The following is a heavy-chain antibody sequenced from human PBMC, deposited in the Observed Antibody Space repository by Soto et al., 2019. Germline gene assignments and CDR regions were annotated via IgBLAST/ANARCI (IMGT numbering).Heavy chain of an antibody. CDR1: GYGFTVYY. Sequence: ASLKVYCKAAGYGFTVYYVDWVRQAHGQGLEWMGWINPNSGGTNYAQKFQGWVTMTRDTSISTAYMELSRLRSDDTAVYYCARFSGYENYYYYGMDVWGQGTTVTVSS. D-gene: IGHD5-12*01. J-gene: IGHJ6*02. V-gene: IGHV1-2*04. CDR3: ARFSGYENYYYYGMDV. CDR2: INPNSGGT.